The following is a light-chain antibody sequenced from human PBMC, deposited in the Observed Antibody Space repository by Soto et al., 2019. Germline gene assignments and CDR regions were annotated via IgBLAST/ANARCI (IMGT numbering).Light chain of an antibody. J-gene: IGLJ2*01. CDR2: EVS. CDR1: SSDVGGYNY. CDR3: SSYAGSNVV. V-gene: IGLV2-8*01. Sequence: QSALTQPPSASGSPGQSVTISCTGTSSDVGGYNYVSWYQQHPGKAPKLMIYEVSKRPSGVPDRFSGSKSGNTASLTVSGLQAADEADYYCSSYAGSNVVFGGGTKLTVL.